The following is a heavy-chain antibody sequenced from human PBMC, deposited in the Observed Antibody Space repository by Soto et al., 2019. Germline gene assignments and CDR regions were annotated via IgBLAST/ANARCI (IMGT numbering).Heavy chain of an antibody. V-gene: IGHV3-23*01. CDR2: ISGSGGST. D-gene: IGHD3-3*01. J-gene: IGHJ6*02. Sequence: GGSLRLSCAASGFTFSSYAMSWVRQAPGKGLEWVSAISGSGGSTYYADSVKGWFTISRGNSRITLYLLMNSLRAEDTAVYYCAKGGVVIIPMYYYYGMDVWGQGTTVTVSS. CDR3: AKGGVVIIPMYYYYGMDV. CDR1: GFTFSSYA.